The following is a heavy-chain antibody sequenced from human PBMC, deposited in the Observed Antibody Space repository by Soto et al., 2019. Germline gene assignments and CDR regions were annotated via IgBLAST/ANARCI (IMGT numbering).Heavy chain of an antibody. Sequence: EWVANINQDGGEKYYVDSVKGRFTISRDNAKNSLFLQMNSLRAEDTAVYYCARWVPRDIVVVHAHFLCWFASWGQGTLVPVSS. CDR3: ARWVPRDIVVVHAHFLCWFAS. D-gene: IGHD2-2*01. J-gene: IGHJ5*01. V-gene: IGHV3-7*03. CDR2: INQDGGEK.